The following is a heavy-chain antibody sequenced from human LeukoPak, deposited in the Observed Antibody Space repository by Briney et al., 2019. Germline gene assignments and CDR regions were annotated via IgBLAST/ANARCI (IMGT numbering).Heavy chain of an antibody. V-gene: IGHV4-30-4*01. CDR1: GGSISSGDYY. Sequence: SETLSLTCAVSGGSISSGDYYWSWIRQPRGKGLEWIGYIYYSGSTYYNPSLKSRVTISVDTSKNQFSLKLTSVTAADTAVYYCAREMAPPYSSSSNWFDPWGQGTLVTVSS. D-gene: IGHD6-13*01. CDR2: IYYSGST. J-gene: IGHJ5*02. CDR3: AREMAPPYSSSSNWFDP.